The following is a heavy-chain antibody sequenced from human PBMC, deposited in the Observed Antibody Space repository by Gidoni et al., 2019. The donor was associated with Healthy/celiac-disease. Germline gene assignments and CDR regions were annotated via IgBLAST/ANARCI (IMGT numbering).Heavy chain of an antibody. CDR3: ARDQLRPIVVVVGDFYYGMDV. CDR1: GGTFSSYA. CDR2: IIPIFGTA. V-gene: IGHV1-69*01. D-gene: IGHD2-15*01. Sequence: QVQLVQSGAEVTKPGSSVKVSCKASGGTFSSYAISWLRQAPGQGLEWMGGIIPIFGTANYAQKFQGRVTITADESTSTAYMELSSLRSEDTAVYYCARDQLRPIVVVVGDFYYGMDVWGQGTTVTVSS. J-gene: IGHJ6*02.